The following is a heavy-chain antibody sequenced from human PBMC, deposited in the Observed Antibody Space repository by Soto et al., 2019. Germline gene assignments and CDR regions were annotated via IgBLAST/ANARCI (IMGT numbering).Heavy chain of an antibody. CDR3: SRGNGGYDYNWFDP. CDR2: IYTSGST. V-gene: IGHV4-4*07. CDR1: GGSISSYY. J-gene: IGHJ5*02. Sequence: QVQLQESGPGLVKPSETLSLTCTVSGGSISSYYWSWIRQPAGKGLEWIGRIYTSGSTNYNPSIKSRVTKSVDTSKNQFSLKLSSVTAADTAVYYCSRGNGGYDYNWFDPWGQGTLVTVSS. D-gene: IGHD5-12*01.